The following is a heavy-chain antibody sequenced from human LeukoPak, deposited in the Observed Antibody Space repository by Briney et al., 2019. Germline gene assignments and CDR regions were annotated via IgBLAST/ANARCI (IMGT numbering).Heavy chain of an antibody. V-gene: IGHV4-61*08. D-gene: IGHD6-13*01. Sequence: SETLSLTCTVSGGSISSRDYYWSWIRQPPGKGLEWIGYIYYSGSTNYNPSLKSRVTISVDTSKNQFSLKLSSVTAADTAVYYCVDSSSWYGWFDPWGQGTLVTVSS. CDR1: GGSISSRDYY. CDR3: VDSSSWYGWFDP. J-gene: IGHJ5*02. CDR2: IYYSGST.